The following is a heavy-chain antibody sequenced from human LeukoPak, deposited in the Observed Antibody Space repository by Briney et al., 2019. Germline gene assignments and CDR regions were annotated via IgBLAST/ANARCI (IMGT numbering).Heavy chain of an antibody. J-gene: IGHJ6*03. CDR3: ARGREVIQWGPDYMDV. D-gene: IGHD3-10*01. V-gene: IGHV1-18*01. CDR2: ISAYNGNT. Sequence: ASVKVSCKASGYTFTSYGISWVRQAPGQGLEWMGWISAYNGNTNYAQKLQGRVTMTTDTSTSTAYMELRSLRSDDTAVYYCARGREVIQWGPDYMDVWGKGTTVTVSS. CDR1: GYTFTSYG.